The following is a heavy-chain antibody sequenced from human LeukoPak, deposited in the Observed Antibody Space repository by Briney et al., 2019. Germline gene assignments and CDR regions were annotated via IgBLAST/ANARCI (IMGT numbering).Heavy chain of an antibody. CDR1: GGSISSYY. J-gene: IGHJ6*02. Sequence: KTSETLSLTCTVSGGSISSYYWSWIRQPAGKGLEWIGRIYTSGSTNYNPSLKSRVTMSVDTSKNQFSLKLSSVTAADTAVYYCARRSAWFGELLPYYYYGMDVWGQGTTVTVSS. V-gene: IGHV4-4*07. CDR2: IYTSGST. CDR3: ARRSAWFGELLPYYYYGMDV. D-gene: IGHD3-10*01.